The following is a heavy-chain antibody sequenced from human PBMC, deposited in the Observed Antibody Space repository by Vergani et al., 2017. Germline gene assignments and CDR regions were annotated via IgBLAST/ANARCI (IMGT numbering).Heavy chain of an antibody. CDR2: IYYSGST. V-gene: IGHV4-31*03. J-gene: IGHJ4*02. D-gene: IGHD2-2*01. CDR1: GGSISSSSYY. CDR3: ARGYCSSTSCHQPPDY. Sequence: QLQLQESGPGLVKPSETLSLTCTVSGGSISSSSYYWSWIRQHPGKGLEWIGYIYYSGSTYYNPSLKSRVTISVDTSKNQFSLKLSSVTAADTAVYYCARGYCSSTSCHQPPDYWGQGTLVTVSS.